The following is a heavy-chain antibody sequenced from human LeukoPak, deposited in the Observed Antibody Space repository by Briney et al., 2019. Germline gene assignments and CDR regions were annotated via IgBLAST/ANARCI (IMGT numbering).Heavy chain of an antibody. CDR2: VYTSGST. CDR1: GGSISGYY. D-gene: IGHD3-3*01. CDR3: ARGKAEYYDFWSGTIFDY. Sequence: SETLSLTCTVSGGSISGYYWSWIRQPAGKGLEWIGRVYTSGSTNYNPSLKSRVTISVDTSKNQFSLKLSSVTAADTAVYYCARGKAEYYDFWSGTIFDYWGQGTLVTVSS. V-gene: IGHV4-4*07. J-gene: IGHJ4*02.